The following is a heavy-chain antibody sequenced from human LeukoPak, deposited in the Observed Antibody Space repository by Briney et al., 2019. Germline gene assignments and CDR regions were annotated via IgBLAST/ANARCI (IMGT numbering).Heavy chain of an antibody. J-gene: IGHJ5*02. V-gene: IGHV4-34*01. CDR2: INHGGST. Sequence: SETLSLTCAVYGGSFSGYYWSWIRQPPGKGLEWIGEINHGGSTNYNPSLKSRVTISVDTSKNQFSLKLSSVTAADTAVYYCARVTDPRYNWFDPWGQGTLVTVSS. D-gene: IGHD2-21*02. CDR1: GGSFSGYY. CDR3: ARVTDPRYNWFDP.